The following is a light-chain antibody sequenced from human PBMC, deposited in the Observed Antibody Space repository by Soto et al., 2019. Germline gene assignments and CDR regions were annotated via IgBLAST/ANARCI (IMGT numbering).Light chain of an antibody. V-gene: IGKV1-39*01. J-gene: IGKJ1*01. CDR3: QQSFTTPWT. CDR1: QPISTY. Sequence: DIQMTQSPSSLSASVGDRVTITCRASQPISTYLNWYQQKPGKAPQLLFYAASSLQSGVPSRFSASGSGKDFTLTISSLQREDFATYHCQQSFTTPWTFGQGTKGEIK. CDR2: AAS.